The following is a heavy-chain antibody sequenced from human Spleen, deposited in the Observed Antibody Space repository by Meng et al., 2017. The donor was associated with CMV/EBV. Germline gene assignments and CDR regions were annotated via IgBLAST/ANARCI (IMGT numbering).Heavy chain of an antibody. CDR2: ISLSGST. D-gene: IGHD6-6*01. Sequence: GSLRLSCTVSGDSIGTYYWSWIRQSPGKGLEWIGYISLSGSTKYNPSLKSRVTMSVGTSKNQLSLKLSSVTAADTAVYYCARGVGKYSSSFAWFDPWGQGTLVTVSS. CDR1: GDSIGTYY. V-gene: IGHV4-59*01. CDR3: ARGVGKYSSSFAWFDP. J-gene: IGHJ5*02.